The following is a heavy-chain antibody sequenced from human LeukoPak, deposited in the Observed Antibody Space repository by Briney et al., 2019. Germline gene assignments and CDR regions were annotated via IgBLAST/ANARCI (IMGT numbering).Heavy chain of an antibody. CDR3: ARHSGWELRGFDP. Sequence: PSETLSLTCTVSGGSIISYYWSWIRQPPGKGLEWNGYISYSGTTNYSPSLKSRLTISVDTSKNHFSLKLNSVTAADTAVYYCARHSGWELRGFDPWGQGTLVTVSS. V-gene: IGHV4-59*08. CDR1: GGSIISYY. D-gene: IGHD1-26*01. CDR2: ISYSGTT. J-gene: IGHJ5*02.